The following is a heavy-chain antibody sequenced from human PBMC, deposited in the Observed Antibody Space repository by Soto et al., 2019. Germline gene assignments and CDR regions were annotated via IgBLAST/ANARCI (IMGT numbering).Heavy chain of an antibody. J-gene: IGHJ6*02. Sequence: PGGSLRLSCGASQFTFSTFDMNWVRQAPGKGLEWISYISSGRRTISYADSVKGRFTISRDNAKNSLYLQMNSLRDEDTAVYCCARLSYYGMDVWGQGTTVTVSS. CDR3: ARLSYYGMDV. CDR2: ISSGRRTI. V-gene: IGHV3-48*02. CDR1: QFTFSTFD.